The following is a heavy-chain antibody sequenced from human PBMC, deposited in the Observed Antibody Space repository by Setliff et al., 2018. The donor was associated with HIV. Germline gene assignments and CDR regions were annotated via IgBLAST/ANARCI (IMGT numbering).Heavy chain of an antibody. J-gene: IGHJ4*02. CDR2: INHSGST. Sequence: PSETLSLTCTVSGGSIGSGPYYWAWIRQPPGKGLEWIGEINHSGSTNYNPSLKSRVTISVDTSKNQFSLKLTSVTAADSAIYYCATIDGRWAPPQYYFDSWGLGTLVTVSS. CDR3: ATIDGRWAPPQYYFDS. V-gene: IGHV4-39*07. D-gene: IGHD1-26*01. CDR1: GGSIGSGPYY.